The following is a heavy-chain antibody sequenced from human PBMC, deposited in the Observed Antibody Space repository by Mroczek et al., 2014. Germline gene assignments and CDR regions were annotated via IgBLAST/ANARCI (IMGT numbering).Heavy chain of an antibody. Sequence: QVQLQQWGPGLVKPSETLSLTCTVSGGSISSYYWSWIRQPAGKGLEWIGRIYTSGSTNYNPSLKSRVTMSVDTSKNQFSLKLSSVTAADTAVYYCAREREGSAAAGIVYYYYYMDVWGKGTTVTVSS. D-gene: IGHD6-13*01. J-gene: IGHJ6*03. CDR1: GGSISSYY. CDR3: AREREGSAAAGIVYYYYYMDV. CDR2: IYTSGST. V-gene: IGHV4-4*07.